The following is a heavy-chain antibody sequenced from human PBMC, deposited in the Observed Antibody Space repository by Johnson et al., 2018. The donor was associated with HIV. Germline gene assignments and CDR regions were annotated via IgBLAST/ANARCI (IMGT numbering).Heavy chain of an antibody. V-gene: IGHV3-30*04. J-gene: IGHJ3*02. CDR1: GFTFSSYA. CDR3: TTDSEGHVFGI. Sequence: QVQLVESGGGVVQPGRSLRLSCAASGFTFSSYAMHWVRQAPGKGLEWVAVISYDGSEKYFADSVKGRFTISRDNAKNSLYLQMNSLKSEDTAVYYCTTDSEGHVFGIWGQGTMVTVSS. CDR2: ISYDGSEK.